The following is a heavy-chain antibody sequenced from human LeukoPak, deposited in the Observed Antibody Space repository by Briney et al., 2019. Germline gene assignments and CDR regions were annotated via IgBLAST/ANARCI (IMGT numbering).Heavy chain of an antibody. V-gene: IGHV4-38-2*02. D-gene: IGHD6-6*01. CDR2: VYHTGST. J-gene: IGHJ5*02. CDR1: GYSISSDCY. CDR3: ARESSSSTYNWFDP. Sequence: SETLSLTCIVSGYSISSDCYWGWIRQPPGKGLEWIGSVYHTGSTYYNPSLKSRVTISADTSKNQFSLKLSSVTAADTAVYYCARESSSSTYNWFDPWGQGTLVTVSP.